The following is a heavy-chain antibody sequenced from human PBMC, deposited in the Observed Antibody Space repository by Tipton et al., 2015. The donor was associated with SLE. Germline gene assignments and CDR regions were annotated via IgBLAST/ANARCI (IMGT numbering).Heavy chain of an antibody. CDR2: IYYSGST. CDR3: ARAPEYYDVSTAEYASDAFDI. V-gene: IGHV4-30-4*01. J-gene: IGHJ3*02. D-gene: IGHD3-9*01. Sequence: TLSLTCTVSGGSISSGDYYWSWIRQPPGKGLEWIGYIYYSGSTYYNPSLKSRVTISVDTSKNQFSLKLNSVTAADTAVYYCARAPEYYDVSTAEYASDAFDIWGQGTLVTVSS. CDR1: GGSISSGDYY.